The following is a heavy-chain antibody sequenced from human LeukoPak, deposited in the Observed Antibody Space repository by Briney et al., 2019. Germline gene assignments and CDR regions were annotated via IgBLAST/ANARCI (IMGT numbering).Heavy chain of an antibody. Sequence: GGSLRLSCEASGFTFDNYAMHWVRQAPGKRLEWVAVISYDGNREYYPDSVKGRFTISRDNSKNTLYLQMKGLKTEDTGVYYCAREGSTVARTDYWGQGALVIVSS. V-gene: IGHV3-30*14. CDR2: ISYDGNRE. CDR1: GFTFDNYA. CDR3: AREGSTVARTDY. J-gene: IGHJ4*02. D-gene: IGHD1-26*01.